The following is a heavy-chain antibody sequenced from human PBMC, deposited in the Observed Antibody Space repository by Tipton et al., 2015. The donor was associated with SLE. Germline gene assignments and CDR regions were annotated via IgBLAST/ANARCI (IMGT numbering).Heavy chain of an antibody. J-gene: IGHJ3*02. V-gene: IGHV6-1*01. D-gene: IGHD1-14*01. CDR1: GDSVSSNSAA. Sequence: PGLVKPSQTLSLTCAISGDSVSSNSAAWNWIRQSPSRGLEWLGRTYYRSKWYNDYAVSVKSRITINPDTSKNQFSLQLSSVIAEDTAVYYCARDNRGDWGGAFDIWGQGTMVTVSS. CDR2: TYYRSKWYN. CDR3: ARDNRGDWGGAFDI.